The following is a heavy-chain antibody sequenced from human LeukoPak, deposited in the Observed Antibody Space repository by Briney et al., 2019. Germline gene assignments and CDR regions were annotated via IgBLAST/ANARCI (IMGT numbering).Heavy chain of an antibody. CDR1: GFTFSTYS. Sequence: GGSLRLSCAASGFTFSTYSMHWVRQAPGKGLEWVAVISYDGSNKYYADSVKGRFTISRDNSKNTLYLQMNSLRAEDTAVYYCARCGGYSGYVGPKPIDYWGQGTLVTVSS. D-gene: IGHD5-12*01. V-gene: IGHV3-30*04. CDR3: ARCGGYSGYVGPKPIDY. J-gene: IGHJ4*02. CDR2: ISYDGSNK.